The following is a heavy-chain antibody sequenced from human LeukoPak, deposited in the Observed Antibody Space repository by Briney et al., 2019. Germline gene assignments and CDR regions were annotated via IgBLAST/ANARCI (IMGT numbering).Heavy chain of an antibody. CDR3: ARVGRMTIFGVVGPLDV. J-gene: IGHJ6*04. CDR1: GYTFTGYY. CDR2: IIPIFGTA. D-gene: IGHD3-3*01. V-gene: IGHV1-69*05. Sequence: GASVKVSCKASGYTFTGYYMHWVRQAPGQGLEWMGGIIPIFGTANYAQKFQGRVTITTDESTSTAYMELSSLRSEDTAVYYCARVGRMTIFGVVGPLDVWGKGTTVTVSS.